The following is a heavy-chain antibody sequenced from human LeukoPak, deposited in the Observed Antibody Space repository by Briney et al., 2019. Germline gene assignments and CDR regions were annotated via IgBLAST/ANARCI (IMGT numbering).Heavy chain of an antibody. CDR1: GFTFSSYG. CDR3: ARDLTRYFLWGFLDY. V-gene: IGHV3-33*01. J-gene: IGHJ4*02. Sequence: PGRSLRLSCAASGFTFSSYGMHWVRQAPGKGLEWVAVIWYDGSNKYYADSVKGRFTISRDNSKNTLYLLMNSLRAEDTAVYYCARDLTRYFLWGFLDYWGQGTLVTVSS. CDR2: IWYDGSNK. D-gene: IGHD3-9*01.